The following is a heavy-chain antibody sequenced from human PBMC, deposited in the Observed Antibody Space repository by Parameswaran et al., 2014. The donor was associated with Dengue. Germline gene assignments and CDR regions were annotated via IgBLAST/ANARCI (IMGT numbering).Heavy chain of an antibody. CDR2: INPSGGST. Sequence: VRQAPGQGLEWMGIINPSGGSTSYAQKFQGRVTMTRDTSTSTVYMELSSLRSEDTAVYYCARDGEGDYYYYGMDVWGQGTTVTVSS. J-gene: IGHJ6*02. CDR3: ARDGEGDYYYYGMDV. D-gene: IGHD3-10*01. V-gene: IGHV1-46*01.